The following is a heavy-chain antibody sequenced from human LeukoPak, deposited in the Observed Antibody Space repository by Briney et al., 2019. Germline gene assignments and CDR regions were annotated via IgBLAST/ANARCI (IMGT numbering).Heavy chain of an antibody. V-gene: IGHV4-31*03. Sequence: SQTLSLTCTVSGGSISSGGYYWSWIRQHPGKDLEWIGYIYDSGTTYYNPSLKSRVTISVDTSKNQFSLRLSSVTAADTAVYYCASYGGSSRYFDYGGQGTLVTVSS. D-gene: IGHD4-23*01. CDR2: IYDSGTT. CDR1: GGSISSGGYY. CDR3: ASYGGSSRYFDY. J-gene: IGHJ4*02.